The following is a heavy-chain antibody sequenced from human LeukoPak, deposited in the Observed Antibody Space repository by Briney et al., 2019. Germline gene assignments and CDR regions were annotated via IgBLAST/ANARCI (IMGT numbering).Heavy chain of an antibody. V-gene: IGHV1-46*01. CDR2: INPSGGST. Sequence: ASVKVSCKASGYIFTSYNMNWVRQAPGQGLEWMGIINPSGGSTNYAQKFQGRVTMTRDMSTSTVYMELSSLRSEDTAVYYCARDRDTAMVTGGYASDIWGQGTMVTVSS. CDR1: GYIFTSYN. J-gene: IGHJ3*02. CDR3: ARDRDTAMVTGGYASDI. D-gene: IGHD5-18*01.